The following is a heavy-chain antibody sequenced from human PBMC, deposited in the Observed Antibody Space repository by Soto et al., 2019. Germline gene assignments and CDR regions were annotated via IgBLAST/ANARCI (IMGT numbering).Heavy chain of an antibody. CDR2: ISAYNGNT. CDR3: ARGAGGLTYYDFWSGYSSMDV. D-gene: IGHD3-3*01. J-gene: IGHJ6*03. CDR1: GYTFTSYG. Sequence: ASVKVSCKASGYTFTSYGISWVRQAPGQGLEWMGWISAYNGNTNYAQKLQGRDTMTKDTSTSTAYMELRSLRSDDTAVYYCARGAGGLTYYDFWSGYSSMDVWGKGTTVTVSS. V-gene: IGHV1-18*01.